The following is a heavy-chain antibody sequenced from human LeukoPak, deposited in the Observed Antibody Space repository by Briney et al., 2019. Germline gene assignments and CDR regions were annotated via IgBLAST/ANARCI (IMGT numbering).Heavy chain of an antibody. Sequence: KPSETPSLTCTVSGGSISSYYWSWIRQPPGKGLEWIGYIYDSGSTNYNPSLRSRVTMSGDTSKNQFSLKLASMSAADTAVYYCARAGGGYNLDYWGQGTLVTVSS. V-gene: IGHV4-59*01. CDR1: GGSISSYY. CDR2: IYDSGST. D-gene: IGHD5-24*01. J-gene: IGHJ4*02. CDR3: ARAGGGYNLDY.